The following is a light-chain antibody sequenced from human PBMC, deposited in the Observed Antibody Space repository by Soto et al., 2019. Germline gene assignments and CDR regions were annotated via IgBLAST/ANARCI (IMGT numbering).Light chain of an antibody. CDR2: ENN. Sequence: QSVLTQPPSASGTPGQRVTISCSGGRSNIGGYNYVSWYQQLPGTAPKLLIYENNKRPSGIPDRFSGSKSGTSATLGITGLQTGDEADYYCGTWDKSLSAGVFGGGTKVTVL. V-gene: IGLV1-51*01. CDR1: RSNIGGYNY. CDR3: GTWDKSLSAGV. J-gene: IGLJ3*02.